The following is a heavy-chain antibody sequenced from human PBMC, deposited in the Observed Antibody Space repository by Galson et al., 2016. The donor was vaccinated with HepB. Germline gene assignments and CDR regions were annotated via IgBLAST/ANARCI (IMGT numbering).Heavy chain of an antibody. D-gene: IGHD2-15*01. V-gene: IGHV4-30-2*01. CDR3: ARAEGFCTGGCCYGGGWLDP. CDR2: IYHTGST. CDR1: GGSISSGGYS. Sequence: TLSLTCAVSGGSISSGGYSWSWIRQPPGKGLEWIGNIYHTGSTFYNPSLKSRVSMSIDRSNNQFSLKLSAVTAPDTAVYDCARAEGFCTGGCCYGGGWLDPWGQGTLVTGAS. J-gene: IGHJ5*02.